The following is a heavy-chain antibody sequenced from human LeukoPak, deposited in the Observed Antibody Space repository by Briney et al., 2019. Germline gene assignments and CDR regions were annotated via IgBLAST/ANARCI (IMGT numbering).Heavy chain of an antibody. V-gene: IGHV3-33*08. D-gene: IGHD2-15*01. CDR1: GFTFSNFG. CDR2: IWYDGSIQ. J-gene: IGHJ4*02. CDR3: ARAGYCSGGSCYGSDY. Sequence: PGRSLRLSCAASGFTFSNFGIHWVRQAPGKGLEWVAAIWYDGSIQYYADSVKGRFTISRDNSKNTLYLQMDSLRAEDTAVYYCARAGYCSGGSCYGSDYWGQGTLVSVSS.